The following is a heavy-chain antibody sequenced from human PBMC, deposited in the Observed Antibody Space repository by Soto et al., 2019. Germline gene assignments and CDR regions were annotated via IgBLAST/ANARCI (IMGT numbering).Heavy chain of an antibody. Sequence: SETLSLTCTVSGGPITSYYWSWIRQSPGKGLEWIGHISDTGSVNYNPSLKTRLTISVDTSKNQFSLRLSSVTAADTAVYFCAREDDGGDRDYYGLDVWGQGTTVTVSS. J-gene: IGHJ6*02. CDR2: ISDTGSV. V-gene: IGHV4-59*12. CDR1: GGPITSYY. D-gene: IGHD2-21*02. CDR3: AREDDGGDRDYYGLDV.